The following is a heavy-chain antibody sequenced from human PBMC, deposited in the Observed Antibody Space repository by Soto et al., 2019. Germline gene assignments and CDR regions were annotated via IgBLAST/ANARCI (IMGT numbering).Heavy chain of an antibody. V-gene: IGHV4-39*01. D-gene: IGHD6-19*01. CDR2: LSYIGTT. CDR1: NDSIGSGTYY. J-gene: IGHJ4*02. CDR3: ATGRSDSGWYEEHF. Sequence: PXETLSLTCTVSNDSIGSGTYYWAWIRQPPGRGLEWIGSLSYIGTTDYNPSLKSRVTISKDASKNQFSLKLSSVTAADTAVYYCATGRSDSGWYEEHFWGQGPLVTVSS.